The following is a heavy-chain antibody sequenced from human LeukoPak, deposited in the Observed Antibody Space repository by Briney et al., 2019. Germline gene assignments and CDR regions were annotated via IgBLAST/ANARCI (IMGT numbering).Heavy chain of an antibody. CDR2: IYSSGST. V-gene: IGHV4-59*01. J-gene: IGHJ4*02. CDR3: VRSLGLQAPIDY. D-gene: IGHD4-11*01. CDR1: GGSISSYY. Sequence: SETLSLTCTVSGGSISSYYWNWMRQPPGKGLEWIGYIYSSGSTNYNPSLKSRVTMSVDTSKNQFPLRLTSVTAADTAVYYCVRSLGLQAPIDYWGQGTLVTVSS.